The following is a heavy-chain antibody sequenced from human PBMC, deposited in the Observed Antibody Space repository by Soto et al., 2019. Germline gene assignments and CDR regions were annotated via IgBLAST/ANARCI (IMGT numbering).Heavy chain of an antibody. CDR3: AKDPLVVPAVHRRGYAFDI. J-gene: IGHJ3*02. CDR2: ISGSGAAT. Sequence: GGSLRLSCAASGFTFSTYAMSWVRQAPGKGLEWVSAISGSGAATYYADSVKGRFTISRDNSKSTVYLQMDSLRAEDTAIYYCAKDPLVVPAVHRRGYAFDICGKGTMVTVSS. V-gene: IGHV3-23*01. CDR1: GFTFSTYA. D-gene: IGHD2-2*01.